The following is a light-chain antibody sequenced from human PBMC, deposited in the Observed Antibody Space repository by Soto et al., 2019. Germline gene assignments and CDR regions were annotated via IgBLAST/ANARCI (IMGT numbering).Light chain of an antibody. J-gene: IGLJ2*01. CDR3: QSYDSSTVV. V-gene: IGLV6-57*04. CDR1: SCSIASND. CDR2: ENN. Sequence: NFMLTQPHSVSESTGKTVTISCTRSSCSIASNDVQWYQQRPGSAPTTVIYENNQRPSGVPDRFSGSTDGSSNSASLPISGLQTEDEADYYCQSYDSSTVVFGGGTKLTVL.